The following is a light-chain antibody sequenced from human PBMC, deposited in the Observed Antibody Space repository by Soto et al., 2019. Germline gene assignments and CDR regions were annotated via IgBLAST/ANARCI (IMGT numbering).Light chain of an antibody. Sequence: DIQMTQSPSTLSGSVGDRVTIPCRASQTISSWLAWYQQKPGKAPKLLIYDASSLESGVPSRFSGSGSGTEFTLTISSLQPDDFATYYCQQYNSYSMYTFGQGTRLEI. CDR1: QTISSW. CDR3: QQYNSYSMYT. V-gene: IGKV1-5*01. CDR2: DAS. J-gene: IGKJ5*01.